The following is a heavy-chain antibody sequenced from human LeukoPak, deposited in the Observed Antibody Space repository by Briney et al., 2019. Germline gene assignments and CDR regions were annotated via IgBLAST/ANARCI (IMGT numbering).Heavy chain of an antibody. J-gene: IGHJ6*03. V-gene: IGHV3-30*03. CDR2: ISYDGSNK. CDR3: VRDNYYSMDV. CDR1: GFTFSSYG. Sequence: GGSLRLSCAASGFTFSSYGMHWVRQAPGKGLEWVAVISYDGSNKYYADSVKGRFTISRDNSKNTLYLQMNSLRADDTAIYYCVRDNYYSMDVWGKGTTVTISS.